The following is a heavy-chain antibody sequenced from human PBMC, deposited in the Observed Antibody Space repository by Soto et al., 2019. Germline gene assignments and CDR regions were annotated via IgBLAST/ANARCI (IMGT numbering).Heavy chain of an antibody. CDR3: ATTVTTLDY. D-gene: IGHD4-17*01. V-gene: IGHV1-69*02. CDR2: IIPILGIA. J-gene: IGHJ4*02. Sequence: QVQLVQSGAEVKKPGSSVKVSCKASGGTFSSYTISWVRQAPGQGLEWMGRIIPILGIANYAQKFQGRVTITADKATSTAYIELSSLRYEDTAVYYCATTVTTLDYWGQGTLVTVSS. CDR1: GGTFSSYT.